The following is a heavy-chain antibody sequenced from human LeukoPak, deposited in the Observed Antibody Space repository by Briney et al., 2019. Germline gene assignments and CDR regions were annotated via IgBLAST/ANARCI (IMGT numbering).Heavy chain of an antibody. J-gene: IGHJ4*02. D-gene: IGHD3-10*01. V-gene: IGHV3-23*01. Sequence: GGSLRLSCTASGFTFSSYAMNWVRQAPGKGLEWVSGIGAGGTFTYYADSVKGRFTISRDNSRNTLYLQMNSLRADDTAVYYCAKYGSGSYYNGLYWGQGTLVTVSS. CDR3: AKYGSGSYYNGLY. CDR1: GFTFSSYA. CDR2: IGAGGTFT.